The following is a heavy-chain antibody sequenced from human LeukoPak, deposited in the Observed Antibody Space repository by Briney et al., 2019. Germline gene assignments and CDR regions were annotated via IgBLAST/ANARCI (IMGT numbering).Heavy chain of an antibody. CDR3: AKFPSSGWYLFDY. CDR2: ISSSSSYI. Sequence: GGSLRLSCAASGFTFSSYSMNWVRQAPGKGLEWVSSISSSSSYIYYADSVKGRFTISRDNAKNSLYLQMNSLRAEDTAVYYCAKFPSSGWYLFDYWGQGTLVTVSS. V-gene: IGHV3-21*01. CDR1: GFTFSSYS. J-gene: IGHJ4*02. D-gene: IGHD6-19*01.